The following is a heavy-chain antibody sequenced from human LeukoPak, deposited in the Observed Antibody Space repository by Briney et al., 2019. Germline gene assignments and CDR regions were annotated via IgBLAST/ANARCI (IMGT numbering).Heavy chain of an antibody. CDR3: AKGSYYDSSGSFYFDY. Sequence: GGSLRLSCAASGLTFSSHWMHWVRQAPGKGLERVSGISGSGDNTYYADSVKGRFTISRDNSKNTLYVQVNSLGTEDTAAYYCAKGSYYDSSGSFYFDYWGQGTLVTVSS. D-gene: IGHD3-22*01. CDR1: GLTFSSHW. J-gene: IGHJ4*02. CDR2: ISGSGDNT. V-gene: IGHV3-23*01.